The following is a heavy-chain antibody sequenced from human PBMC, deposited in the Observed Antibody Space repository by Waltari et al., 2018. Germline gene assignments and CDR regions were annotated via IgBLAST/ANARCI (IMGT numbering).Heavy chain of an antibody. Sequence: QLQLQESGPGLVKPSETLSLTCIVSGGSISSSSYYWGWIRQPPGKGLEWIGSIYYSGSNYYNPSLKSRVTIDMDTSKNHCSLKVNSVTAADTAVYYCARQWQYSSGWYYFDYWGQGTLVTVSS. CDR3: ARQWQYSSGWYYFDY. CDR1: GGSISSSSYY. CDR2: IYYSGSN. J-gene: IGHJ4*02. V-gene: IGHV4-39*02. D-gene: IGHD6-19*01.